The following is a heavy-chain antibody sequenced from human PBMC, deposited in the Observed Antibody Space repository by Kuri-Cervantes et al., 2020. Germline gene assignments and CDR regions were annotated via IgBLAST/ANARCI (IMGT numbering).Heavy chain of an antibody. V-gene: IGHV1-18*01. Sequence: ASVKVSCKASGYTFTSYGISWVRRAPGQGLEWMGWISAYNGDTNYAQKLQGRVTMTTDTSTSTAYMELRSLRSDDTAVYYCARATLAVAGDNFDYWGQGTLVTVSS. J-gene: IGHJ4*02. D-gene: IGHD6-19*01. CDR1: GYTFTSYG. CDR2: ISAYNGDT. CDR3: ARATLAVAGDNFDY.